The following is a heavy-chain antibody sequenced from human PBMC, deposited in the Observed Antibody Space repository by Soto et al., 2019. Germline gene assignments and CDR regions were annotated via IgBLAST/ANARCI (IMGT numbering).Heavy chain of an antibody. CDR1: GGSIISCGYY. J-gene: IGHJ6*02. Sequence: PSETLSLTCTVSGGSIISCGYYWSWIRQHPGKGLEWIGYISYSGSTYYNPSLKSRVTISVDTSNNQFSLKLSSVTAADTAVYYCARESSTSNYYYYAMDVWGQGTTVTVSS. D-gene: IGHD2-2*01. V-gene: IGHV4-31*03. CDR3: ARESSTSNYYYYAMDV. CDR2: ISYSGST.